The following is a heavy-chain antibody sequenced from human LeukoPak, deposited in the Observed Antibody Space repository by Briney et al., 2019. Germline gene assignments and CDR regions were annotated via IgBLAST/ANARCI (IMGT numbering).Heavy chain of an antibody. Sequence: GRSLRLSCAASGFSFSSYGMHWVRQAPGKGLEWVAVISYDGDNKYYADSVNGRFTISRDNSKNTLSLQMDSLRAEDTAVYYCARGTVTMVDYWGQGTLVTVSS. D-gene: IGHD3-10*01. CDR2: ISYDGDNK. V-gene: IGHV3-30*03. J-gene: IGHJ4*02. CDR1: GFSFSSYG. CDR3: ARGTVTMVDY.